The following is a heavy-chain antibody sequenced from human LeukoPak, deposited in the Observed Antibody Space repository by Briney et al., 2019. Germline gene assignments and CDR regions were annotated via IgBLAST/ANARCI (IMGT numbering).Heavy chain of an antibody. Sequence: SETLSLTCTVSGASISSSYWSWIRQPPGKGLEWIGYIYHSGSSSYNPSLKSRVTISVDTSKNQFSLKVSSVTAADTAIYYCARRLYDSSGYYLDYWGQGTLVTVSS. J-gene: IGHJ4*02. CDR1: GASISSSY. D-gene: IGHD3-22*01. CDR3: ARRLYDSSGYYLDY. V-gene: IGHV4-59*01. CDR2: IYHSGSS.